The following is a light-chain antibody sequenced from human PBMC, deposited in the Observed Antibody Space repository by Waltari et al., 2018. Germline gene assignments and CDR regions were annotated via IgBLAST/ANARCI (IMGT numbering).Light chain of an antibody. CDR2: GTS. CDR3: QQTYTAPST. J-gene: IGKJ2*01. CDR1: QSSKSY. Sequence: DIQLTQSPSSLSASPTYRFTITFRASQSSKSYLNWYQQKPGKAPKLLSYGTSSVQSGVPSRCSGSGSGTDFSLNINSLQPADFAAYYCQQTYTAPSTFAQGTQLEI. V-gene: IGKV1-39*01.